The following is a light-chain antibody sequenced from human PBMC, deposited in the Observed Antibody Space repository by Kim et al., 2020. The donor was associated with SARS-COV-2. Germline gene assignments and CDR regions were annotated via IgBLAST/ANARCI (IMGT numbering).Light chain of an antibody. J-gene: IGKJ4*01. CDR3: QHYDGSPLT. CDR1: QSVNNRF. CDR2: GTS. V-gene: IGKV3-20*01. Sequence: SPGERASLSCRASQSVNNRFLAWYQQKPGQAPRLIIFGTSSRATGIPDRFSGSGSGTDFTLTISRLEPEDFAVYYCQHYDGSPLTFGGGTKVEIK.